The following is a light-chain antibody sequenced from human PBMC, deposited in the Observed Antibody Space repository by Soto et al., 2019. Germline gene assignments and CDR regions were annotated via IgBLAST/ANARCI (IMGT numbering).Light chain of an antibody. Sequence: DIQMTQSPSTLSASVGDRVTITCRASQFISSWLAWYQQKPGKVPKLLIFHASNLESGVQSRFSGSGSGTEFTLTISSLQPDDFATYYCQQYNSYPWTFGQGTKVEI. V-gene: IGKV1-5*01. CDR3: QQYNSYPWT. CDR1: QFISSW. J-gene: IGKJ1*01. CDR2: HAS.